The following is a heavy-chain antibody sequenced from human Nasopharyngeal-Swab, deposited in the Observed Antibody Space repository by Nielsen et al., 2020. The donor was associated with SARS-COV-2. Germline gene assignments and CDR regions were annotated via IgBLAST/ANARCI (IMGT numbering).Heavy chain of an antibody. Sequence: GESLKISCAVSGFTFSDSWIHWVRQAPGKGLVWVSRINSDGSRTGYADSVKGRFTISRDNAKNTLYLQMKSLRAEDTAVYYCARDFDKTGDWGQGTLVTVSS. V-gene: IGHV3-74*01. CDR3: ARDFDKTGD. CDR1: GFTFSDSW. J-gene: IGHJ4*02. D-gene: IGHD7-27*01. CDR2: INSDGSRT.